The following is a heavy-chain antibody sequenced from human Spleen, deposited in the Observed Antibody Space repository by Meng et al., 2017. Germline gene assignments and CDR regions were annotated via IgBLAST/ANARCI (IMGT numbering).Heavy chain of an antibody. D-gene: IGHD1-26*01. V-gene: IGHV1-69*05. CDR1: GGTFSSYA. CDR3: ARDELGATRAFGI. J-gene: IGHJ3*02. Sequence: SVKVSCKASGGTFSSYAISWVRQAPGQGLEWMGGIIPIFGTPNYAQKFQGRVTITTDESTNTAYMELSSLRSEDTAVYYCARDELGATRAFGIWGQGTMVTVSS. CDR2: IIPIFGTP.